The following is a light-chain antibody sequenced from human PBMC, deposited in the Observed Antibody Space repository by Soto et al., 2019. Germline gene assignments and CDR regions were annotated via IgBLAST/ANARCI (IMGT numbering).Light chain of an antibody. CDR2: EVS. CDR1: SSDVGGYNY. J-gene: IGLJ3*02. CDR3: SSYAGSTNVV. V-gene: IGLV2-8*01. Sequence: QPALTQPPSASGSPGQSVTISCTGTSSDVGGYNYVSWYQQHPGKAPKLMIFEVSKRPSGVPDRFSGSKSGNTASLTVSGLQADDEADYHCSSYAGSTNVVFGGGTKLTVL.